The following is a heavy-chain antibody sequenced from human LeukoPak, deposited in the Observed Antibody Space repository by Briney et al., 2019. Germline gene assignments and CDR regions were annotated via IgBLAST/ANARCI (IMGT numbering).Heavy chain of an antibody. D-gene: IGHD1-26*01. CDR3: ARVGRRSYYYFDY. V-gene: IGHV3-33*01. J-gene: IGHJ4*02. CDR2: IWYDGSNK. CDR1: GFTFSSYG. Sequence: PGGSLRLSCAASGFTFSSYGMHWVRQAPGKGLEWVAVIWYDGSNKYYADSVKGRFTISRDNSKNTLYLHMNSLRAEDTAVYYCARVGRRSYYYFDYWGQGTLVTVSS.